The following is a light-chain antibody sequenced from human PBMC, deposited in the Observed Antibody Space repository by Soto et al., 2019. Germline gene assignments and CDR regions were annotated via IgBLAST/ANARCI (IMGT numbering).Light chain of an antibody. CDR2: GAS. J-gene: IGKJ5*01. Sequence: EIVFTQSPATLSLSPGERATLSCRASQSVSSYLAWYQQKPGQPPRLLIYGASSRATGIPDRFSGSGSGTDFTLTISRLEPEDFAVFYCQHYDSLPITFGQGTRLEIK. CDR1: QSVSSY. CDR3: QHYDSLPIT. V-gene: IGKV3-20*01.